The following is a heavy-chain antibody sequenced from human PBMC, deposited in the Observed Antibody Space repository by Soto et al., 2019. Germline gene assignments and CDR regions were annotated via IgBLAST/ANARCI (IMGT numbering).Heavy chain of an antibody. J-gene: IGHJ5*02. CDR1: GFSLANFP. D-gene: IGHD6-6*01. CDR3: AKDEYSSSSPWFDP. V-gene: IGHV3-23*01. Sequence: PGGSLRLSCGGSGFSLANFPMNGVRQTPGKGLEWISYISPRGDNIYYTDSVKGRFTISRDNSKNALYLQMNSLRAEDTAVYYCAKDEYSSSSPWFDPWGQGTLVTVSS. CDR2: ISPRGDNI.